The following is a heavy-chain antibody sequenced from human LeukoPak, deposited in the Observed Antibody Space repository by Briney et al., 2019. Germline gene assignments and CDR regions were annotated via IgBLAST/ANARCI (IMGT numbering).Heavy chain of an antibody. CDR1: GGTFSSYA. CDR3: ARVDCSSTSCYSSWFDP. V-gene: IGHV1-69*04. D-gene: IGHD2-2*02. CDR2: IIPILGIA. J-gene: IGHJ5*02. Sequence: SVKVSCKASGGTFSSYAISWVRQAPGQGLEWMGRIIPILGIANYAQKFQGRVTITADKSTSTAYMELSSLRSEDTAVYYCARVDCSSTSCYSSWFDPWGQGTLVTVSS.